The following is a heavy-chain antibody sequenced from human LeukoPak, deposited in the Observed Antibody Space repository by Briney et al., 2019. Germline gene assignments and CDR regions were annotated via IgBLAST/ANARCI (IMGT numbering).Heavy chain of an antibody. V-gene: IGHV1-2*02. J-gene: IGHJ4*02. CDR2: INPNSDGT. CDR3: ARVGIAARTFDY. CDR1: GYTFTGYY. Sequence: GASVKVSCKASGYTFTGYYMHWMRQAPGQGLEWMGWINPNSDGTNYAQKFQGRVTMTRDTSISTAYMELSRLRSDDTAVYYCARVGIAARTFDYWGQGTLVTVSS. D-gene: IGHD6-25*01.